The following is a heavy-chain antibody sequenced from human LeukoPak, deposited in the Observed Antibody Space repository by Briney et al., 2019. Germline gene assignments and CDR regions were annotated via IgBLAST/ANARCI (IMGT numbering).Heavy chain of an antibody. J-gene: IGHJ4*02. Sequence: GGSLRLSCVASGFTFSTSWMTWIRQAPGKGLEWVANIKEDGSTKNYADSVKGRFTISRDNAKNSLYLQMLSLRGEDTAMYYCAGNSHYNTFDYWGQGTLVSVPS. CDR3: AGNSHYNTFDY. CDR2: IKEDGSTK. D-gene: IGHD3-3*02. V-gene: IGHV3-7*01. CDR1: GFTFSTSW.